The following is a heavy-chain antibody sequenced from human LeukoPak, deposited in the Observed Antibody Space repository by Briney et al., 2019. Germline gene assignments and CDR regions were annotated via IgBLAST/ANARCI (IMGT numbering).Heavy chain of an antibody. J-gene: IGHJ4*02. V-gene: IGHV4-59*08. CDR1: GGSISSYY. D-gene: IGHD2-15*01. Sequence: SETLSLTCTVSGGSISSYYWGWIRQPPGKGLEWIGYFYYSGSTNYNPSLKSRVTISVDTSKNQFSLKLSSVTAADTAVYYCARHGTVKYCSGGSCYSDAGLADYWGQGTLVTVSS. CDR3: ARHGTVKYCSGGSCYSDAGLADY. CDR2: FYYSGST.